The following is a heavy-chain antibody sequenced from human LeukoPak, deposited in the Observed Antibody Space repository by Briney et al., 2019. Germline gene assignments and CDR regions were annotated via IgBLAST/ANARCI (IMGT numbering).Heavy chain of an antibody. Sequence: GASVKVSCKASGGTFSSYGISWVRQAPGQGLEWMGWISAYNGNTNYAQKLQGRVTMTTDTSTSTAYMELRSLRSDDTAVYYCARAATGYSSSRPFDPWGQGTLVTVSS. D-gene: IGHD6-13*01. J-gene: IGHJ5*02. CDR2: ISAYNGNT. V-gene: IGHV1-18*01. CDR1: GGTFSSYG. CDR3: ARAATGYSSSRPFDP.